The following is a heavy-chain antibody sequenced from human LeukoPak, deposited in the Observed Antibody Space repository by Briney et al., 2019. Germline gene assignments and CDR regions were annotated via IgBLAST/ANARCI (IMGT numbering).Heavy chain of an antibody. V-gene: IGHV4-4*07. CDR2: VYSTGST. CDR1: GGSISSYY. J-gene: IGHJ3*02. CDR3: ARDGLEWRAFDT. D-gene: IGHD3-3*01. Sequence: PSETLSLTCTVSGGSISSYYWSWIRQPAGKGLEWIGRVYSTGSTNYNPSLKSRATMSADTSKNQFSLNLSSVTAADTALYYCARDGLEWRAFDTWGQGTTVTVSS.